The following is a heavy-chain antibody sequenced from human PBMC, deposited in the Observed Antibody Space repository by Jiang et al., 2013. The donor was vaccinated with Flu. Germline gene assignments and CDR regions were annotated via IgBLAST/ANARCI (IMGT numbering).Heavy chain of an antibody. CDR1: GFTFRSNA. Sequence: VQLVESGGGVVQPGRSLRLSCAASGFTFRSNAMHWVRQAPGKGLEWVAVISYDGSNKYYADSVKGRFTISRDNSKNTLYLQMNSLRAEDTAVYYCARDPTDSSGYYYYYGMDVWGQGTTVTVSS. V-gene: IGHV3-30-3*01. J-gene: IGHJ6*02. CDR2: ISYDGSNK. CDR3: ARDPTDSSGYYYYYGMDV. D-gene: IGHD3-22*01.